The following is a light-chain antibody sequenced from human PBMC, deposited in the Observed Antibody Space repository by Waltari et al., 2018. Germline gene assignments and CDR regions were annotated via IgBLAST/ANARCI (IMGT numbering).Light chain of an antibody. V-gene: IGKV3-11*01. Sequence: EIVLTQSPVPLPFSPGDRATLSCRASQSVSSFLAWYQQKPGQAPRLLIYDASNRATGIPARFSGSGSGTDFTLTISSLEPEDFAVYYCQQRSNWPPWTFGQGTKVEIK. CDR2: DAS. J-gene: IGKJ1*01. CDR3: QQRSNWPPWT. CDR1: QSVSSF.